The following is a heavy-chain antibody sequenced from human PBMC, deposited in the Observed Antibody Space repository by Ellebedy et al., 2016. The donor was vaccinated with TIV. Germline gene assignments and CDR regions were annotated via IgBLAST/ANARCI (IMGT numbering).Heavy chain of an antibody. V-gene: IGHV1-58*02. CDR3: AALYCSSTSCHQNWFDP. D-gene: IGHD2-2*01. CDR2: IVVGSGNT. J-gene: IGHJ5*02. Sequence: AASVKVSCKASRFTFTSSAMQWVRQARGQRLEWIGWIVVGSGNTNYAQKFQERVTITRDMSTSTAYMELSSLRSEDTAVYYCAALYCSSTSCHQNWFDPWGQGTLVTVSS. CDR1: RFTFTSSA.